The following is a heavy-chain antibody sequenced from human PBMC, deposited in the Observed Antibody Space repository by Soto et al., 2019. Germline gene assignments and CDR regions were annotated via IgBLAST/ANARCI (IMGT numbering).Heavy chain of an antibody. CDR1: GDRVSSNSAA. CDR3: ARSPYGGNLNWFDP. Sequence: TLSLTCAISGDRVSSNSAAWNWIRQSPSRGLEWLGRTYYRSKWYNDYAVSVKSRITINPDTSKNQFSLQLNSVTPEDTAVYYCARSPYGGNLNWFDPWGQGTLVTVSS. J-gene: IGHJ5*02. V-gene: IGHV6-1*01. D-gene: IGHD4-17*01. CDR2: TYYRSKWYN.